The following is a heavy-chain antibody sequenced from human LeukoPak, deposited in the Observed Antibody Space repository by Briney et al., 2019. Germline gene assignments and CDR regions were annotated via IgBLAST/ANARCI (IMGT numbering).Heavy chain of an antibody. J-gene: IGHJ4*02. CDR2: ISYDGSNK. V-gene: IGHV3-30*18. CDR1: GFTFSSYG. Sequence: PGGSPRLSCAASGFTFSSYGMHWVRQAPGKGLEWVAVISYDGSNKYYADSVKGRFTISRDNSKNTLYLQMNSLRAEDTAVYYCAKDWGSGYCSGGSCYFGWGQGTLVTVSS. CDR3: AKDWGSGYCSGGSCYFG. D-gene: IGHD2-15*01.